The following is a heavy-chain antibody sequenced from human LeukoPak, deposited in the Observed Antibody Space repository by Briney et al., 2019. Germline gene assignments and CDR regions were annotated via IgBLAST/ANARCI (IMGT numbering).Heavy chain of an antibody. CDR1: GLIFSNYW. J-gene: IGHJ4*02. D-gene: IGHD1-26*01. CDR3: ARASSGRYFAFIDY. V-gene: IGHV3-7*01. CDR2: IKQDASEK. Sequence: GGSLRLSCAASGLIFSNYWMGWVRQAPGKGLEWVASIKQDASEKYYVDSVKGRFTISRDNAKNSLYLQINSLRVEDTAVYYCARASSGRYFAFIDYWGQGILVTVSS.